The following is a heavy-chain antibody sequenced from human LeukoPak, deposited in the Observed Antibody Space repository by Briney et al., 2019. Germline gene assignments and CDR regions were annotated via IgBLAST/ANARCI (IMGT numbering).Heavy chain of an antibody. J-gene: IGHJ6*02. D-gene: IGHD6-13*01. CDR1: GFTFSSYG. CDR3: ARGHSSSWPYYYYGMDV. V-gene: IGHV3-7*01. CDR2: IKQDGSEK. Sequence: GRSLRLSCAASGFTFSSYGMHWVRQAPGKGLEWVANIKQDGSEKYYVDSVKGRFTISRDNAKNSLYLQMNSLRAEDTAVYYCARGHSSSWPYYYYGMDVWGQGTTVTVSS.